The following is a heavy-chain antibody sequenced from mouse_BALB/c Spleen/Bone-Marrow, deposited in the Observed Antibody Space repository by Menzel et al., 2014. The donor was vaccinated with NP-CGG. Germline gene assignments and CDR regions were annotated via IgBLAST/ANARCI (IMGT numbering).Heavy chain of an antibody. CDR1: GYTFTDYN. Sequence: EVKLMESGAELVKPGASVKISCKASGYTFTDYNLDWVKQSHGKSLERIGDIHPNYDSTTYNQKFKGKATLTVDKSSSTAYMELRSLTSEDTAVYYCARGTGYALDYWGQGTSVTVSS. D-gene: IGHD4-1*01. V-gene: IGHV1-18*01. CDR2: IHPNYDST. CDR3: ARGTGYALDY. J-gene: IGHJ4*01.